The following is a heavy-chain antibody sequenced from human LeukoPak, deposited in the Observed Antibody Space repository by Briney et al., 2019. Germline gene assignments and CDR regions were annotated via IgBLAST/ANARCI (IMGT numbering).Heavy chain of an antibody. D-gene: IGHD3-16*01. J-gene: IGHJ4*02. Sequence: ASVKVSCKASGYTXTGYYMQWVRQAPGQGLEWMGWINPNSGGANYAQKFQGRVTMARDTSISTAYMELSSLRSDDTAVYYCARSIGTTFGFSDYWGQGTLVTVSS. CDR3: ARSIGTTFGFSDY. CDR2: INPNSGGA. V-gene: IGHV1-2*02. CDR1: GYTXTGYY.